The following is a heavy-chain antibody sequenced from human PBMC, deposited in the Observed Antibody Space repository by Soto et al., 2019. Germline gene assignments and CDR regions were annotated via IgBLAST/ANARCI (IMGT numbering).Heavy chain of an antibody. CDR1: GYSFTSYW. D-gene: IGHD3-22*01. V-gene: IGHV5-51*01. CDR3: ARLPPYYYDSSGYDHYYYYGMDV. J-gene: IGHJ6*02. Sequence: PGESLKISCKGSGYSFTSYWIGWVRQMPGKGLEWMGIIYPGDSDTRYSPSFQGQVTISADKSISTAYLQWSSLKASDTAMYYCARLPPYYYDSSGYDHYYYYGMDVWGQGTTVTVSS. CDR2: IYPGDSDT.